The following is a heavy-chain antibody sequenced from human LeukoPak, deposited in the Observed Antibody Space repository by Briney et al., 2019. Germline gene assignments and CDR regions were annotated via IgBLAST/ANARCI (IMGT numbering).Heavy chain of an antibody. CDR2: ISASVEST. CDR3: AKGPVFDLLVDGYGMDV. D-gene: IGHD3-9*01. Sequence: PGGSLRLSCAASGFTFSTYAMSWVRPAQGKGREWVSGISASVESTYYADSVKGRFTISRVNSKATLVLQMHRLRAKDAAVCFCAKGPVFDLLVDGYGMDVWGQGTTVSVSS. J-gene: IGHJ6*02. V-gene: IGHV3-23*01. CDR1: GFTFSTYA.